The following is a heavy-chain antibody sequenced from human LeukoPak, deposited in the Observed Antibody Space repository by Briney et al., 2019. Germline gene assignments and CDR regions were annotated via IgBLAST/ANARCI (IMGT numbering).Heavy chain of an antibody. V-gene: IGHV1-2*02. Sequence: GASVKVSCKASGYIFTHFYIHWVRQAPGQGLEWMGWISPNSGDTKYAQDFQGRVTMTRDTSISTAHMELSRLRSDDAAVYYCARGHGYDYTGQNYSDPWGQGTLVTVSS. J-gene: IGHJ5*02. CDR3: ARGHGYDYTGQNYSDP. CDR1: GYIFTHFY. CDR2: ISPNSGDT. D-gene: IGHD2-8*02.